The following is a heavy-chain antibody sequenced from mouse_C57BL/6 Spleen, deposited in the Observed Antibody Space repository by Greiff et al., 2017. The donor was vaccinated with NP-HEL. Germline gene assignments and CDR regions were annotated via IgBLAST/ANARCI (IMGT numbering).Heavy chain of an antibody. V-gene: IGHV1-82*01. CDR3: AREGYYGSSYEEYYYAMDY. J-gene: IGHJ4*01. CDR2: IYPGDGDT. D-gene: IGHD1-1*01. CDR1: GYAFSSSW. Sequence: QVQLKQSGPELVKPGASVKISCKASGYAFSSSWMNWVKQRPGKGLEWIGRIYPGDGDTNYNGKFKGKATLTADKSSSTAYMQLSSLTSEDSAVYFCAREGYYGSSYEEYYYAMDYWGQGTSVTVSS.